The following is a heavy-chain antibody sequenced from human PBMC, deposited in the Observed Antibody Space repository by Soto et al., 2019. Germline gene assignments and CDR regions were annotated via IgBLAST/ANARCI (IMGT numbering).Heavy chain of an antibody. CDR2: ISYDGSDK. Sequence: LRLSCAASGFSFSKYAIHWVRQAPGKGLEWVAVISYDGSDKYYADSVRGRFTLSRDNPKNTVYMQMDRLRPEDAAVYYCAKDEDFGPFDYWGQGTLVTVSS. CDR3: AKDEDFGPFDY. V-gene: IGHV3-30*18. D-gene: IGHD3-16*01. CDR1: GFSFSKYA. J-gene: IGHJ4*02.